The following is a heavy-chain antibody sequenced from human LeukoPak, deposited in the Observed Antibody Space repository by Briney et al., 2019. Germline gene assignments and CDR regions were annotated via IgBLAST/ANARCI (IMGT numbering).Heavy chain of an antibody. J-gene: IGHJ5*01. V-gene: IGHV3-9*01. Sequence: PEGSLRLSCVASGFPFGNYAMHWVRQTPGKGLEWVAGIPWNNDIITYADSVRGRFTVSRDNAKNSVYLQMDSLKPEDTALYHCVRGDWLDFWGQGTLVTVSS. CDR1: GFPFGNYA. CDR3: VRGDWLDF. D-gene: IGHD5-24*01. CDR2: IPWNNDII.